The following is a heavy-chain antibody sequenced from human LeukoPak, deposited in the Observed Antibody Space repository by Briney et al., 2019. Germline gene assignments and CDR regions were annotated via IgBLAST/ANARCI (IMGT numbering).Heavy chain of an antibody. CDR3: AKLSVIVVVVGTFTH. J-gene: IGHJ4*02. D-gene: IGHD2-15*01. CDR2: ISGSDGST. V-gene: IGHV3-23*01. Sequence: GGSLRLSCAASAFSFSSYAMSWVRQAPGKGLEWVSAISGSDGSTYYADSVKGRFTIPRDNSKNTLYLQMNGLTAEDTAVYYCAKLSVIVVVVGTFTHWGRGTLVTVSS. CDR1: AFSFSSYA.